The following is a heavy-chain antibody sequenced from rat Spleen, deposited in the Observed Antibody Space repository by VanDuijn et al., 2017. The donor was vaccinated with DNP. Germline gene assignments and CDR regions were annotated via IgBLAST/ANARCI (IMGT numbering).Heavy chain of an antibody. CDR3: TREGIKTGYFDY. V-gene: IGHV5S10*01. CDR1: GFTFSDYA. Sequence: EVQLVESGGGLVQPGRSLKLSCAASGFTFSDYAMAWVRQAPKKGLEWVATISYDGTRTYYRDSVKGRFTISRDDAKSTLYLQMDSLRSEDTATYYCTREGIKTGYFDYWGQGVMVTVSS. J-gene: IGHJ2*01. D-gene: IGHD1-11*01. CDR2: ISYDGTRT.